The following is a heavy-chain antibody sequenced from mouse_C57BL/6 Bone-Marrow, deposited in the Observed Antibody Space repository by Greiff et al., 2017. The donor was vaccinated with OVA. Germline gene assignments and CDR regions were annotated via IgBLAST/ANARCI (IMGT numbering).Heavy chain of an antibody. V-gene: IGHV1-76*01. J-gene: IGHJ4*01. Sequence: VQLQQSGAELVRPGASVKLSCKASGYTFTDYYIHWVKQRPGQGLEWIARIYPGSGNTYYNEKFKGKATLTAETSSSTAYMQLSSLTSEDSAVYFGARSMDYWGQGTSVTVSS. CDR2: IYPGSGNT. CDR1: GYTFTDYY. CDR3: ARSMDY.